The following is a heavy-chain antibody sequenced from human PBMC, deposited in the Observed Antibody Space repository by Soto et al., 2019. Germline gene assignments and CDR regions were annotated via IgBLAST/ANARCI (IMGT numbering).Heavy chain of an antibody. V-gene: IGHV3-23*01. CDR3: AKQHAAWPSTWLDG. Sequence: WGSLRLSCTASQFTFNVYGMSWVRQGPGKGLEWVSSISVTGENSLYADSVRGRFTMSRDNSKGVLYLQMNSLRVDDTAMYYCAKQHAAWPSTWLDGWGQGDLVTVSP. J-gene: IGHJ5*02. CDR1: QFTFNVYG. CDR2: ISVTGENS.